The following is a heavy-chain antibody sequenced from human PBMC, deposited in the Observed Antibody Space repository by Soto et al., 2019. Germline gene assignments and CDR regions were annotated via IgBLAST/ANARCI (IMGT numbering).Heavy chain of an antibody. Sequence: PGGSLRLSCAASGFTFSSYGMHWVRQAPGKGLEWVAVISYDGSNKYYADSVKGRFTISRDNSKNTLYLQMNSLRAEDTAVYYCAKDHRAAAGGFDYWGQGTLVTVYS. J-gene: IGHJ4*02. CDR2: ISYDGSNK. V-gene: IGHV3-30*18. CDR3: AKDHRAAAGGFDY. CDR1: GFTFSSYG. D-gene: IGHD6-13*01.